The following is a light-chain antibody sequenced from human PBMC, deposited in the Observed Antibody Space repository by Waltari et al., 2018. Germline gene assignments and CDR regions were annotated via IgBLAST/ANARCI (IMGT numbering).Light chain of an antibody. V-gene: IGLV1-40*01. J-gene: IGLJ1*01. CDR2: DNT. Sequence: QSVLTQPPSVSGAPGQRITISCTGTSTTLGAGFRLPWYRQFPGTAPKVVIYDNTDRPSGVPDRFSGSKSGTSASLAISGLQAEDEAEYYCQSYDTSDLFVFGSGTQVTVL. CDR1: STTLGAGFR. CDR3: QSYDTSDLFV.